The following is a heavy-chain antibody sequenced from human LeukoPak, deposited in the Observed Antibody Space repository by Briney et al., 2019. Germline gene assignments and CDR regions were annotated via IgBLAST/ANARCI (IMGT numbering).Heavy chain of an antibody. CDR2: IYYSGST. CDR1: GGSFSGYY. CDR3: AITKAQQLAHFDY. J-gene: IGHJ4*02. Sequence: SETLSLTCAVYGGSFSGYYWSWIRQPPGKGLEWIGSIYYSGSTYYNPSLKSRVTISVDTSKNQFSLKLSSVTAADTAVYYCAITKAQQLAHFDYWGQGTLVTVSS. D-gene: IGHD6-13*01. V-gene: IGHV4-34*01.